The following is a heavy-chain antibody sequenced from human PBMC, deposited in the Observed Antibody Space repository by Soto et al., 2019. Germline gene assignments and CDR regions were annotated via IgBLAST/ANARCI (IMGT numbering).Heavy chain of an antibody. D-gene: IGHD2-2*01. V-gene: IGHV3-30-3*01. J-gene: IGHJ4*02. CDR3: ARASSVEAPGDY. CDR1: GFTFSSYA. CDR2: ISYDGSNK. Sequence: GGSLRLSCAASGFTFSSYAMHWVRQAPGKGLEWVAVISYDGSNKYYADSVKGRFTISRDNSKNTLYLQMNSLRAEDTAVYYCARASSVEAPGDYWGQGTLVTVSS.